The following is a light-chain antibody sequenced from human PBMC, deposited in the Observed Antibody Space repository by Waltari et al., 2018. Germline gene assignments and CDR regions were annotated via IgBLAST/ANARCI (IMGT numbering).Light chain of an antibody. CDR1: QSVTSNY. J-gene: IGKJ2*01. V-gene: IGKV3-20*01. Sequence: ETVLTQSPGTLSLSPGERATLSCRASQSVTSNYLAWYQQKPGQAPRLLIYGASSRATGIPDRFSGSGSGTEFTLTISRLEPEDFAVYYCQQYDNSHRYTFGQGTKLEIK. CDR2: GAS. CDR3: QQYDNSHRYT.